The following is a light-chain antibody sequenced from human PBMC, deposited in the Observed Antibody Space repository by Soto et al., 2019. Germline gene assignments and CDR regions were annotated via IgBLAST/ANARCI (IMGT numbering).Light chain of an antibody. CDR2: ANK. V-gene: IGLV2-14*01. CDR3: QSYDTSPSGYV. J-gene: IGLJ1*01. CDR1: SSDVGGYNY. Sequence: QSALTQPASVSGSPGQSITISCTGTSSDVGGYNYVSWYQQHPGKAPKLLIYANKNRPAGVPDRFSASKSGTSASLAINGLQAEDEADYYCQSYDTSPSGYVFGGGTKVTVL.